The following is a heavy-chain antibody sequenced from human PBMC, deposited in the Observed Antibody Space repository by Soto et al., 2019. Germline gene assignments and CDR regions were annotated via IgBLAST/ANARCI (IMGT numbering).Heavy chain of an antibody. CDR2: ISAYNGNT. CDR3: ASLAAAGIEGDAFDI. CDR1: GYTFTSYG. J-gene: IGHJ3*02. Sequence: QVQLVQSGAEVKKPGASVKVSCKASGYTFTSYGISWVRQAPGQGLEWMGWISAYNGNTNYAQRLQGRVTMTTDTSTSTVYLELRSLRSDDTAVYYCASLAAAGIEGDAFDIWGQGTLVTVSS. D-gene: IGHD6-13*01. V-gene: IGHV1-18*01.